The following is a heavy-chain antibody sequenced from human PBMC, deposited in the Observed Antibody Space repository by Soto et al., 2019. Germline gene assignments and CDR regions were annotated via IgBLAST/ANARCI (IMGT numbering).Heavy chain of an antibody. D-gene: IGHD4-17*01. CDR2: IYYSGST. Sequence: SQTLSLTCTVSGGSISSGGYYWSWIRQHQGNSLEWIGYIYYSGSTYYNPSLKSRVTISVDTSKNQFSLKLSSVTAADTAVYYCARFLAVYGDYTPHFDFWGRGTLVIVSA. J-gene: IGHJ4*02. V-gene: IGHV4-31*03. CDR1: GGSISSGGYY. CDR3: ARFLAVYGDYTPHFDF.